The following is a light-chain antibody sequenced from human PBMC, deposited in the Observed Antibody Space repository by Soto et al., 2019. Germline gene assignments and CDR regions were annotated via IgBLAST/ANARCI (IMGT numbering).Light chain of an antibody. CDR2: EVS. CDR1: STDVGCYNL. J-gene: IGLJ2*01. CDR3: CSYSGSSTFVV. V-gene: IGLV2-23*02. Sequence: QSVLTQPASVSGAPGQSITISCTGTSTDVGCYNLVAWYQQHPGKAPKLMIYEVSKRPTGVSNRFSGSKSGNTASLTISGLQAEEEADYYCCSYSGSSTFVVFGGGTKVTVL.